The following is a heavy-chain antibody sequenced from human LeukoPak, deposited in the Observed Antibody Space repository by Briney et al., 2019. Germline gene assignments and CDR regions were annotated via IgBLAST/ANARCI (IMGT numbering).Heavy chain of an antibody. CDR3: ARSRGYSYGTTFLDY. CDR1: GGSISSGDYY. CDR2: IYYSGTT. V-gene: IGHV4-30-4*01. D-gene: IGHD5-18*01. Sequence: SQTLSLTCTVSGGSISSGDYYWSWIRQPPGRGLEWIGYIYYSGTTYYNLSLKSRLTISLDTSKNQFSLKLSSVTAADTAVYYCARSRGYSYGTTFLDYWGQGTLVTVSS. J-gene: IGHJ4*02.